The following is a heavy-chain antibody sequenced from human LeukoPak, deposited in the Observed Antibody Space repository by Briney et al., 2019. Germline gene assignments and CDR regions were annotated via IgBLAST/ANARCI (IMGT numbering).Heavy chain of an antibody. CDR1: GFTFSSHA. V-gene: IGHV3-23*01. Sequence: GGSLRLSCAASGFTFSSHAMSWVRQAPGKGLEWISVISGGGDSTYYGDSVKGRFTTSRDNSKNTLYLQMNSLRAEDTAVYYCAREITNYEGYWGQGTLVTVSS. J-gene: IGHJ4*02. CDR3: AREITNYEGY. CDR2: ISGGGDST. D-gene: IGHD2-8*01.